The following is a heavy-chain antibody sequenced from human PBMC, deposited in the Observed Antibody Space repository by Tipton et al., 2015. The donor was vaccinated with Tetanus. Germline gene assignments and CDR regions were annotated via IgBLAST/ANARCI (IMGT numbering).Heavy chain of an antibody. V-gene: IGHV1-69*01. CDR3: ARGGSYLGIYYYYAMDV. J-gene: IGHJ6*01. CDR2: IIPSLGST. CDR1: GDTFSSYA. Sequence: QLVQSGPEVKKPGSSVKVSCKASGDTFSSYAISWMRQAPGQGLEWMGGIIPSLGSTTYAPKFQGRITITADEVTTTAYMEVSSLTSEDTAVFYCARGGSYLGIYYYYAMDVWGQGTTVTASS. D-gene: IGHD1-26*01.